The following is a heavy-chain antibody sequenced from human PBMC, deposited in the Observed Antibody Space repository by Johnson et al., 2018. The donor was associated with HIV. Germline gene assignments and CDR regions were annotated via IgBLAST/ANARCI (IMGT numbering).Heavy chain of an antibody. V-gene: IGHV3-30*04. J-gene: IGHJ3*02. CDR1: GFTFSSYA. D-gene: IGHD6-6*01. CDR3: ARYSSNSFRFEMYAFDI. CDR2: ISYDGRNK. Sequence: QMQLVESGGGVVQPGRSLSLSCAASGFTFSSYAMNWVRQAPGKGLEWVAVISYDGRNKDYADSVKGRCTISRDNSKNTLFLQMNSLRPEDTAVYHCARYSSNSFRFEMYAFDIWGQGTMVTVSS.